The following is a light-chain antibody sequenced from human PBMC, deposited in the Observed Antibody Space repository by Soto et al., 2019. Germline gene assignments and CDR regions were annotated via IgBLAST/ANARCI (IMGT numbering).Light chain of an antibody. CDR1: QGISRY. CDR3: QQSSTIPRT. Sequence: DIQMTQSPSSLSASVGDRVTITCRASQGISRYLNWYQQKPGKAPKVLIYAASNLESGVPSRFSGSGSGTDFSLTISSLQAGDFATYFCQQSSTIPRTFGQGTKVDLK. J-gene: IGKJ1*01. CDR2: AAS. V-gene: IGKV1-39*01.